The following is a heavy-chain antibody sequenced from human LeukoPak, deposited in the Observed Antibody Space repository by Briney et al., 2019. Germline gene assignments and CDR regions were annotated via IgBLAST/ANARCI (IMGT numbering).Heavy chain of an antibody. Sequence: GGSLRLSCEASGFTFSSYSMNWVRQAPGKGLEWVSSISSGSTYIYYADSVKGRFTISRDNAKNSLYLQMNSLRAEDTAVYFCARGRITIFGVVITPFDYWGQGTLVTVSS. V-gene: IGHV3-21*01. J-gene: IGHJ4*02. CDR1: GFTFSSYS. CDR3: ARGRITIFGVVITPFDY. D-gene: IGHD3-3*01. CDR2: ISSGSTYI.